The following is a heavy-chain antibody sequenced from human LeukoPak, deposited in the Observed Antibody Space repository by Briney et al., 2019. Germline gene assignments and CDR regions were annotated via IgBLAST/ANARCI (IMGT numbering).Heavy chain of an antibody. V-gene: IGHV4-4*07. CDR2: IYTSGST. CDR1: GGSISSYY. Sequence: SETLSLTCTVSGGSISSYYWSWIRQPAGKGLEWIGRIYTSGSTNYNPSLKSRVTMSVDTSKSQFSLKLSSVTAADTAVYYCARGQRTVTTDYFDYWGQGTLVTVSS. CDR3: ARGQRTVTTDYFDY. D-gene: IGHD4-17*01. J-gene: IGHJ4*02.